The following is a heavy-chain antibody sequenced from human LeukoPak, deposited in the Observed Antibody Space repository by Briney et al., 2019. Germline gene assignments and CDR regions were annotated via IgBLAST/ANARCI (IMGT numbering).Heavy chain of an antibody. V-gene: IGHV4-4*07. D-gene: IGHD2-15*01. Sequence: PSETLSLTCSVSVGFTTYDYWNWIRQPAGKAPEWIGRIHTTGSTNYNPSLKSRLTMILDKSKKQFSLKVTSMTAADTALYYCARGGGNRHFDSWGQGILVTVSS. J-gene: IGHJ4*02. CDR3: ARGGGNRHFDS. CDR2: IHTTGST. CDR1: VGFTTYDY.